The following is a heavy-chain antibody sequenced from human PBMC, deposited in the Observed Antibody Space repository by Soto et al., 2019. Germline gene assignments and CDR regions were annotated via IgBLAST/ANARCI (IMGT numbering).Heavy chain of an antibody. J-gene: IGHJ4*02. D-gene: IGHD2-2*01. CDR3: ATLRFCTSSSCYGREGGY. V-gene: IGHV3-23*01. CDR2: ISGTGTNT. Sequence: GGSLRLSCAASGFTFSSYAMNWVRRVPGKGLEWVSAISGTGTNTYYADSVKGRFTISRDNSKNTLYLQMNSLRADDAAVYYCATLRFCTSSSCYGREGGYWGQGTLVTVSS. CDR1: GFTFSSYA.